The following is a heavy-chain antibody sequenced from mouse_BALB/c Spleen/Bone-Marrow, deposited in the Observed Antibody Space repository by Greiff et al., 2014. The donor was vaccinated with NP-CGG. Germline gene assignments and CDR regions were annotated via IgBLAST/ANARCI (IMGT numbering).Heavy chain of an antibody. D-gene: IGHD2-14*01. CDR3: AREEGYDEGEYFDV. Sequence: VQLKESGPELVKPGASMKISCKASGYSFTGYTMNWVKRSHGKNLEWIGLINPYNGGTSYNQKFKGKATLTVDKSSSTAYMELLSLTSEDSAVYYCAREEGYDEGEYFDVWGAGTTVTVSS. V-gene: IGHV1-18*01. CDR2: INPYNGGT. CDR1: GYSFTGYT. J-gene: IGHJ1*01.